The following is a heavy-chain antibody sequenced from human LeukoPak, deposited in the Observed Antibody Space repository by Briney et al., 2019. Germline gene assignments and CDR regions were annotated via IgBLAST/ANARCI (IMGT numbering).Heavy chain of an antibody. J-gene: IGHJ6*02. Sequence: GGSLRLSCAASGFTFSSYAMSWVRQAPGKGLEWVSAISGSGGSTYYADSVKGRFTISRDNSKNTLYLQMNSLRAEDTAVYYCAKCRSARREYYGSGILYYYYGMDVWGQGTTVTVSS. CDR2: ISGSGGST. D-gene: IGHD3-10*01. V-gene: IGHV3-23*01. CDR1: GFTFSSYA. CDR3: AKCRSARREYYGSGILYYYYGMDV.